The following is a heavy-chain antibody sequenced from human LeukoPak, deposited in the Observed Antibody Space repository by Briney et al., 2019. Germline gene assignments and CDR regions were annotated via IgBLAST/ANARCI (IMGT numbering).Heavy chain of an antibody. D-gene: IGHD3-10*01. J-gene: IGHJ6*02. CDR3: AKSGGLSGSGRLAMDV. CDR1: GFTFSTYA. V-gene: IGHV3-23*01. Sequence: GGSLRLSCAASGFTFSTYAMSWVRLAPGKGLEWVSGISGSGGSTYYADSVKGRFTSSRDNSNNTLCVQMNSLRVEDTAVYYCAKSGGLSGSGRLAMDVWGQGTTVTVSS. CDR2: ISGSGGST.